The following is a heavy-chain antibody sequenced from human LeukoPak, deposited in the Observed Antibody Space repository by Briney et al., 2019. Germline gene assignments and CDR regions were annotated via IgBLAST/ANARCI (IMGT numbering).Heavy chain of an antibody. D-gene: IGHD2-15*01. CDR3: ARAGADIVVVVAATPGQENWFDP. J-gene: IGHJ5*02. V-gene: IGHV1-8*03. CDR2: MNPNSLNT. Sequence: ASVKVSCKASGYTFTSYDINWVRQAPGQGLEWMGWMNPNSLNTGYAQRFQGRITLTRNTSIGTAYMELRSLRSEDTAVYYCARAGADIVVVVAATPGQENWFDPWGQGTLVTVSS. CDR1: GYTFTSYD.